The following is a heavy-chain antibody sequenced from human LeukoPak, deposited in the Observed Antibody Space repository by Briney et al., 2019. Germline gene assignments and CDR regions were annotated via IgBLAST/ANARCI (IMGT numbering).Heavy chain of an antibody. CDR3: ARTGEYYDILTGYYPYYFDY. D-gene: IGHD3-9*01. V-gene: IGHV1-18*01. CDR2: ISAYNGNT. J-gene: IGHJ4*02. Sequence: ASVKVSCKASGGTFSSYAISWVRQAPGQGLEWMGWISAYNGNTNYAQKLQGRVTMTTDTSTSTAYMELRSLRSDDTAVYYCARTGEYYDILTGYYPYYFDYWGQGTLVTVSS. CDR1: GGTFSSYA.